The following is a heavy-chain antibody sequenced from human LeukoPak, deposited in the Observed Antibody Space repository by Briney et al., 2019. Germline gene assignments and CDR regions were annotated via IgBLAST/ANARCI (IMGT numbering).Heavy chain of an antibody. CDR1: GYMFNAYY. CDR3: ARDGRIAVAAYMPLGY. Sequence: ASVRVSCKASGYMFNAYYMHWVRQAPGQGLEWMGRINPNSGATNYAQKFQGRVTMTRDTSINTAYMDLSRLRSDDTAVFYCARDGRIAVAAYMPLGYWGQGTLVTVSS. CDR2: INPNSGAT. V-gene: IGHV1-2*06. J-gene: IGHJ4*02. D-gene: IGHD6-19*01.